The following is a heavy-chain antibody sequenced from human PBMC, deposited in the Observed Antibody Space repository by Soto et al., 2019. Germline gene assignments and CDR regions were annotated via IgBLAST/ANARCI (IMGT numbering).Heavy chain of an antibody. CDR1: GFTFSNAW. D-gene: IGHD3-9*01. V-gene: IGHV3-15*01. J-gene: IGHJ4*02. Sequence: PGGSLRLSCAASGFTFSNAWMSWVRQAPGKGLEWVGRIKSKTDGGTTDYAAPVKGRFTISRDDSKNTLYLQMNSLKTEDTAVYYCTAEPSYYDILTGYYSGYWGQGTLVTVSS. CDR3: TAEPSYYDILTGYYSGY. CDR2: IKSKTDGGTT.